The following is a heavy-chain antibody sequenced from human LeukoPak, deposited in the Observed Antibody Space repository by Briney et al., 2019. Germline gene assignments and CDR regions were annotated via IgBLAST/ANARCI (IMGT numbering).Heavy chain of an antibody. J-gene: IGHJ3*02. V-gene: IGHV3-7*01. CDR1: GVTFSSYW. CDR3: VREGGGSFLDSFDI. CDR2: TNQDGSEE. Sequence: GGSLRLSCAASGVTFSSYWMSWVRQAPGKGLEWVANTNQDGSEEHYADSVKGRFTISRDNAKNSLYLQMNSLRVEDTAVYYCVREGGGSFLDSFDIWGQGKLVTVSS. D-gene: IGHD2-15*01.